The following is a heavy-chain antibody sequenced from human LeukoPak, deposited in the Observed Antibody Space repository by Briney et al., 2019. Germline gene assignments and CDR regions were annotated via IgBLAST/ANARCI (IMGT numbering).Heavy chain of an antibody. CDR3: ATSIISQESPYYFDY. Sequence: GGSLRLSCAASGFTFDDYAMHWVRQAPGKGLEWVSGISWNSGSIGYADSVKGRFTISRDNAKNSLYLQMNSLRAEDTALYYCATSIISQESPYYFDYWGQGTLVTVSS. CDR1: GFTFDDYA. D-gene: IGHD2-21*01. V-gene: IGHV3-9*01. CDR2: ISWNSGSI. J-gene: IGHJ4*02.